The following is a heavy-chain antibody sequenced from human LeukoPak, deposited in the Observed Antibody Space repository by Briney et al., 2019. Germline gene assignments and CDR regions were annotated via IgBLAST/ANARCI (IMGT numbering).Heavy chain of an antibody. D-gene: IGHD4-17*01. V-gene: IGHV1-69*13. CDR3: ASDLDFDYGDYVPNDAFDT. CDR1: GGTFSSYA. Sequence: ASVKVSCKASGGTFSSYAISWVRQAPGQGLEWMGGIIPIFGTANYAQKFQGRVTITADESTSTAYMELSSLRSEDTAVYYCASDLDFDYGDYVPNDAFDTWGQGTMVTVSS. J-gene: IGHJ3*02. CDR2: IIPIFGTA.